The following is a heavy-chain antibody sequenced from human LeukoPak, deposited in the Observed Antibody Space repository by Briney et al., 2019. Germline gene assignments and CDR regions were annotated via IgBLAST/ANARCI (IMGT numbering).Heavy chain of an antibody. CDR3: ARNNGMDV. CDR1: GFPLSNHW. Sequence: LAGGSLSLSCAASGFPLSNHWMTWVRQVPGRGPEWVANVNRDGSETYYLDSVKGRFTISKDNAKNSLYLQMNSLRAEDTALYHCARNNGMDVWGQGTTVIVSS. J-gene: IGHJ6*02. V-gene: IGHV3-7*03. CDR2: VNRDGSET.